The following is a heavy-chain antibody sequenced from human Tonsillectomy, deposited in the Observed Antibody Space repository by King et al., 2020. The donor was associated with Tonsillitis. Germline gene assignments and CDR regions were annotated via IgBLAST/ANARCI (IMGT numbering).Heavy chain of an antibody. CDR3: AKDGESGSSYPYYYGMDV. D-gene: IGHD1-26*01. Sequence: VQLVESGGGVVQPGRSLRLSCAASGFTFSSHGMHWVRQAPGKGLEWVAVISNDGSNKDCADSLKGRFIISRDNSKNTLYLQMNSLRAEDTAVYYCAKDGESGSSYPYYYGMDVWGQGTTVTVSS. V-gene: IGHV3-30*18. CDR1: GFTFSSHG. CDR2: ISNDGSNK. J-gene: IGHJ6*02.